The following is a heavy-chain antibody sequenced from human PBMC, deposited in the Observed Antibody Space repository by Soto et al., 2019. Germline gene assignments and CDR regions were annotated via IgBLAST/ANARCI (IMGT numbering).Heavy chain of an antibody. V-gene: IGHV3-23*01. J-gene: IGHJ4*02. Sequence: PGGSLRLSCAASGFTFSNYGMSWFRQAPGKGLEWVSAIGGSGGNTYYADSVKGRFTISRDNSKNTLDLQLNSLRVEDTAVYYFARFCNSNKCHPAWGQGTRVNVAS. D-gene: IGHD2-2*01. CDR3: ARFCNSNKCHPA. CDR1: GFTFSNYG. CDR2: IGGSGGNT.